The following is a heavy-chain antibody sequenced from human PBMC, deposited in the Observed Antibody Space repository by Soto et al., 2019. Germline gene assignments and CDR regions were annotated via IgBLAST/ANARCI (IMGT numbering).Heavy chain of an antibody. V-gene: IGHV3-7*01. CDR3: ARDPGSSGWGSFDI. J-gene: IGHJ3*02. D-gene: IGHD6-19*01. CDR2: IKPDGSDK. CDR1: GFSFSSCW. Sequence: EVELVESGGGLVQPGGSLRLSCEASGFSFSSCWMTWVRQAPGKGLEWVGNIKPDGSDKYYVASVKGRFIVSRDNTKNSLYLEMNNLRAEDTAVYYCARDPGSSGWGSFDIWGQGTMVTVSS.